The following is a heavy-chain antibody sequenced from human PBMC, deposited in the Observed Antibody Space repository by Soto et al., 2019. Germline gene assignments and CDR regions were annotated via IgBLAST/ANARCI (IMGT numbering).Heavy chain of an antibody. D-gene: IGHD2-2*01. CDR2: IYYSGST. J-gene: IGHJ6*03. CDR3: ARGRRYCSSTSCLYCYYYYMDV. Sequence: SETLSLTCTVSGGSISSYYWSWIRQPPGKGLEWIGYIYYSGSTNYNPSLKSRVTISVDTSKNQFSLKLSSVTAADTAVYYCARGRRYCSSTSCLYCYYYYMDVWGKGTTVTVSS. CDR1: GGSISSYY. V-gene: IGHV4-59*12.